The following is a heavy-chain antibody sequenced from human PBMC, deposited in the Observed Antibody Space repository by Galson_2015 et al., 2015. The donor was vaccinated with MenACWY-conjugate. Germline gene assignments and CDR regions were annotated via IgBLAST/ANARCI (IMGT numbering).Heavy chain of an antibody. V-gene: IGHV3-21*01. Sequence: SLRLSCAASGFIFSSYSMNWVRQAPGKGLEWVSSIVSSGSDIYYGDSVKGRFTISRDNAKNSVFLQMNSLRAEDAAVYYCARGIGDYVDGSGDCWGQGTLVTVSS. CDR1: GFIFSSYS. CDR3: ARGIGDYVDGSGDC. J-gene: IGHJ4*02. CDR2: IVSSGSDI. D-gene: IGHD4-17*01.